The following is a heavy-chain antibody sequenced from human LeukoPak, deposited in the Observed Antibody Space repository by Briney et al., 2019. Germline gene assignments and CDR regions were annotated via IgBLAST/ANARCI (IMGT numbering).Heavy chain of an antibody. D-gene: IGHD3-22*01. Sequence: PGGSLRLSCTASGFTFGDYAMSWVRPAPGKGLEGVGFIRSKAYGGTTEYAASVKGRFTISRDDSKSIAYLQMNSLKTEDTAVYYCTRVRVGYYDSSGLYYFDYWGQGTLVTVSS. CDR2: IRSKAYGGTT. V-gene: IGHV3-49*04. J-gene: IGHJ4*02. CDR1: GFTFGDYA. CDR3: TRVRVGYYDSSGLYYFDY.